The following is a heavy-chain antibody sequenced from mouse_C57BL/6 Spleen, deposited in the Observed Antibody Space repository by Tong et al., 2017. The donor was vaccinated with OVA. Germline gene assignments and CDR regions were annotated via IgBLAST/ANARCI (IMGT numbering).Heavy chain of an antibody. D-gene: IGHD2-12*01. J-gene: IGHJ3*01. V-gene: IGHV1-54*01. Sequence: VQLQQSGAELVRPGTSVKVSCKASGYAFTNYLIEWVKQRPGQGLEWIGVINPGSGGTNYNQKFKDKATLTVDKSSSTAYMQLKSLTSEDSAVYYCAREGVYDWFAYWGQGTLVTVSA. CDR1: GYAFTNYL. CDR3: AREGVYDWFAY. CDR2: INPGSGGT.